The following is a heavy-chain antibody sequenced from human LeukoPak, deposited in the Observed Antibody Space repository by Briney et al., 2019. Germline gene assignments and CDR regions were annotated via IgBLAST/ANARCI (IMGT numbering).Heavy chain of an antibody. V-gene: IGHV1-46*01. CDR3: ARDGDWGSPFDY. CDR2: INPSGGST. CDR1: GYTFTSYY. Sequence: GASVKVSCKASGYTFTSYYMHWVRQAPGQGLEWIGIINPSGGSTSYAQKFQGRVTMTRDTSTSTVYMELGSLRSEDTALYYYARDGDWGSPFDYWGQGTLVTVSS. D-gene: IGHD7-27*01. J-gene: IGHJ4*02.